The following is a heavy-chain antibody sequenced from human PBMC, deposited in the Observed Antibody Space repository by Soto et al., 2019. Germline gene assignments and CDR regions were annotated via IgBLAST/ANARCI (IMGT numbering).Heavy chain of an antibody. V-gene: IGHV1-8*01. D-gene: IGHD3-16*01. Sequence: GASVKVSCKASGYTFSDFDINWLRQAAGQGPEWMGWMNAKSGDTFSAQRLQGKFNMTWDTSLSTAYMEVDSLTSDDAAIYYCARGNPFNYAGFDVWGQGTTVTVSS. CDR2: MNAKSGDT. CDR3: ARGNPFNYAGFDV. CDR1: GYTFSDFD. J-gene: IGHJ6*02.